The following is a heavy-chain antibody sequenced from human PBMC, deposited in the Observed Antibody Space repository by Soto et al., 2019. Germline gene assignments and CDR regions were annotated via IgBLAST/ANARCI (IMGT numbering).Heavy chain of an antibody. CDR2: IWFDASHE. J-gene: IGHJ4*02. V-gene: IGHV3-33*06. D-gene: IGHD3-16*01. CDR1: GFSFSDYG. CDR3: TKHMIALATASIY. Sequence: PGGSLRLSCAASGFSFSDYGMHWVRQAPGKGLEWLTIIWFDASHEYYADSVKGRFTISRDNSNNTLYLQLNSLTADDTAVYYCTKHMIALATASIYWGQGALVTVSS.